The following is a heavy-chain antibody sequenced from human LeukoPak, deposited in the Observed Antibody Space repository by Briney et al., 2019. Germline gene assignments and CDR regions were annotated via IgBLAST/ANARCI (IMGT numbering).Heavy chain of an antibody. Sequence: GGTLRLSCAASGFTFSSHGINWVRQAPGKGLEWVAFIRYDGSNKYYADSVKGRFTISRDNSKNTLYLQMNSLRAEDTAVYYCAKVLYYWGQGTLVTVSS. D-gene: IGHD3-16*01. V-gene: IGHV3-30*02. CDR3: AKVLYY. CDR1: GFTFSSHG. CDR2: IRYDGSNK. J-gene: IGHJ4*02.